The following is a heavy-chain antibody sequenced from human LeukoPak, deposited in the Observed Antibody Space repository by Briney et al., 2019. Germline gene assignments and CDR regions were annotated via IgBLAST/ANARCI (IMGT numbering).Heavy chain of an antibody. J-gene: IGHJ4*02. CDR1: GGSISSYY. CDR2: ISTSSSYI. D-gene: IGHD3-10*01. CDR3: GSMIREGEDY. Sequence: PSETLSLTCTVSGGSISSYYWSWIRQPPGKGLEWVSSISTSSSYIYYADSVKGRFTISRDNAKNSLYLQMNSLRAEDTAVYYCGSMIREGEDYWGQGTLVTVSS. V-gene: IGHV3-21*01.